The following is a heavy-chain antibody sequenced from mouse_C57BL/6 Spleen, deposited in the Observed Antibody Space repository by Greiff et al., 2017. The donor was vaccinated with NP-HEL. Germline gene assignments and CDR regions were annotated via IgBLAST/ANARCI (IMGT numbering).Heavy chain of an antibody. CDR3: ARAPGYYASSWDFDY. D-gene: IGHD1-1*01. J-gene: IGHJ2*01. Sequence: QVQLKESGPGLVQPSQSLSITCRAAHKGLEWLGVIWSGGSTDYNAAFISRLSISKDNSKSKVFFKMNSLQAVDTAIYYCARAPGYYASSWDFDYWGQGTTLTVSS. V-gene: IGHV2-2*01. CDR2: IWSGGST.